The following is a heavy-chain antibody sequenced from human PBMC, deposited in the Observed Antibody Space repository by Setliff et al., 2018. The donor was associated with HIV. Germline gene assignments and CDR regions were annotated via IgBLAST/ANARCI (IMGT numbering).Heavy chain of an antibody. CDR2: IYSLTGST. V-gene: IGHV4-61*02. J-gene: IGHJ4*02. Sequence: SETLSLTCNVSGASVTSGSSFWSWIRQPAGKGLEWIGRIYSLTGSTNYNPSLQSRLTISIDTSKNQFSLKLNSVTASDTAVYYCAPLSASRLVYWGQGTLVTVSS. CDR3: APLSASRLVY. CDR1: GASVTSGSSF.